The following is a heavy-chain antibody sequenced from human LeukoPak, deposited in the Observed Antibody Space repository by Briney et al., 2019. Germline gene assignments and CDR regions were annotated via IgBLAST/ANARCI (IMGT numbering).Heavy chain of an antibody. Sequence: GASVKVSCKASGYTFTSYDINWVRQATGQGLEWMGWMNPNSGNTGYAQKFQGRVTMTRNTSINTAYMELSSLRSEDTAVYYCARGSSYYDSSGYGYFDYWGQGTLVTVSS. J-gene: IGHJ4*02. CDR3: ARGSSYYDSSGYGYFDY. D-gene: IGHD3-22*01. V-gene: IGHV1-8*01. CDR2: MNPNSGNT. CDR1: GYTFTSYD.